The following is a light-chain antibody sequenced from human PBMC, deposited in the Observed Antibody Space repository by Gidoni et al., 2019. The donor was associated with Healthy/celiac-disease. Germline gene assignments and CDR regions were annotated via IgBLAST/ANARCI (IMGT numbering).Light chain of an antibody. CDR1: SSNIGSNT. V-gene: IGLV1-44*01. Sequence: QSVLTQPPSASGTPGQRVTISCSVSSSNIGSNTVNCYQQLPGTAPKLLIYSNNQRTSGVTDRFSGSKSGTSASLAISGLQSEDEADYYCAAWDDSLNGWVCGGGTKLTVL. CDR2: SNN. J-gene: IGLJ3*02. CDR3: AAWDDSLNGWV.